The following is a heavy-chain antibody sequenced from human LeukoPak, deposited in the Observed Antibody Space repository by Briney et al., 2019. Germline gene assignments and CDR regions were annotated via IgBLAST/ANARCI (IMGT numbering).Heavy chain of an antibody. D-gene: IGHD2-15*01. CDR3: ARAYVVMVAATPDHWFDP. CDR1: GGSISSGDYY. Sequence: SETLSLTCTVSGGSISSGDYYWSWIRQPPGKGLEWIGYIYYSGSTYYNPSLKSRVTISVDTSKNQFSLKLSSVTAADTAVYYCARAYVVMVAATPDHWFDPWGQGTLVTVSS. J-gene: IGHJ5*02. V-gene: IGHV4-30-4*08. CDR2: IYYSGST.